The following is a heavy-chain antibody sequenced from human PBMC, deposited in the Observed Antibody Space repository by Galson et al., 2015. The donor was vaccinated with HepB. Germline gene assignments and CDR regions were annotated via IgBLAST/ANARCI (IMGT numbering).Heavy chain of an antibody. J-gene: IGHJ4*02. D-gene: IGHD6-13*01. CDR1: GFTFSSYG. Sequence: SLRLSCAASGFTFSSYGMHWVRQAPGRGLEWVAVISYDGSNKYYADSVKGRFTISRDNSKNTLYLQMNSLRAEDTAVYYCAKVGGPNSSSWFDYWGQGTLVTVSS. V-gene: IGHV3-30*18. CDR2: ISYDGSNK. CDR3: AKVGGPNSSSWFDY.